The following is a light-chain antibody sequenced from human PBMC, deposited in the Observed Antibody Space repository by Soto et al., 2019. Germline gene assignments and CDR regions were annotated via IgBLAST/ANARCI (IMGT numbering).Light chain of an antibody. V-gene: IGLV1-47*01. CDR1: SSNIGDNY. J-gene: IGLJ2*01. CDR3: AAWDDSLSGVV. Sequence: QSVLTQPPSASGTPGQRVTISCSGSSSNIGDNYVYWYQHLPGTAPKLLMYRSNQRPSGVPDRFSGSKSGTSASLAISGLRSEDEADYYCAAWDDSLSGVVFGGGTQLTVL. CDR2: RSN.